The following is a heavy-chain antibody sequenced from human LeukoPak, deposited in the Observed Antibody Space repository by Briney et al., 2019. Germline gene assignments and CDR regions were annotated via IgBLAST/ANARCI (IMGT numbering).Heavy chain of an antibody. CDR1: GYSFSSYW. CDR2: IYPGDSDT. CDR3: ARGGYCSGGSCYSRPFDI. V-gene: IGHV5-51*01. D-gene: IGHD2-15*01. Sequence: GESLKISCKGSGYSFSSYWIGWVLQTPGKGQKWMGIIYPGDSDTRYSPSFQGQVTISADKSISTAYLQWSSLKASDTAMYYCARGGYCSGGSCYSRPFDIWGQGTMVTVSS. J-gene: IGHJ3*02.